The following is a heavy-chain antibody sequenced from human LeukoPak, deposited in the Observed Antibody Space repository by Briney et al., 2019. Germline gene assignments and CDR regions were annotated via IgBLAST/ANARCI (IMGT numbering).Heavy chain of an antibody. CDR1: GYTFTGYY. J-gene: IGHJ6*02. D-gene: IGHD1-26*01. CDR2: INPNSGGT. Sequence: ASVKVSCKASGYTFTGYYMHWVRQAPGQGLEWMGWINPNSGGTNYAQKFQGRVTMTRDTSISTAYMELSRLRSDDTAVYYCARLRELLDGYYYYYGMDVWGQGTAVTVSS. CDR3: ARLRELLDGYYYYYGMDV. V-gene: IGHV1-2*02.